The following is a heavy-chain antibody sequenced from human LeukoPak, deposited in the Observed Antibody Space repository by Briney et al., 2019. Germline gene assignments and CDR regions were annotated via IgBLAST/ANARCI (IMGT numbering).Heavy chain of an antibody. CDR1: GYTFTDYY. V-gene: IGHV1-2*02. Sequence: ASVKVSCKGSGYTFTDYYLHWVRQAPGQGLEWVGYINPRDGGTSSPPNFRGRVTMTTDASSSTVYMELSRLTSDDTAIYYCAREGNGLLSKDLDYWGQGTLVTVSS. D-gene: IGHD2-15*01. CDR2: INPRDGGT. CDR3: AREGNGLLSKDLDY. J-gene: IGHJ4*02.